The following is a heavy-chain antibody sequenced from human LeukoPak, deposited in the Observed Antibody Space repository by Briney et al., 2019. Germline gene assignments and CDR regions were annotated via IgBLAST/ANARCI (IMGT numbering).Heavy chain of an antibody. J-gene: IGHJ5*02. Sequence: SETPSLTCTVSSGSISTSNYYWGWVRQPPGKALEWIGNVFYSGSTYYSPSLKSRVTISLDTSRNQFSLKLSSVTAADTAVYYCAKRDIAAAGSVNWFDPWGQGTLVTVSS. D-gene: IGHD6-13*01. CDR2: VFYSGST. V-gene: IGHV4-39*01. CDR3: AKRDIAAAGSVNWFDP. CDR1: SGSISTSNYY.